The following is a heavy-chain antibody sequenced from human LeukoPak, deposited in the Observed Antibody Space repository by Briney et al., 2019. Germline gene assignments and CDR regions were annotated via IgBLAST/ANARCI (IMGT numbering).Heavy chain of an antibody. D-gene: IGHD6-13*01. J-gene: IGHJ4*02. CDR1: GYTFTSYD. CDR3: ARSTAAAVFDY. Sequence: GSVKVSCKASGYTFTSYDINWVRQATGQGLEWMGWMNSNSGNTGYAQKFQGRVTMTRNTSISTAYMELSSLRSEDTAVYYCARSTAAAVFDYWGQGTLVTVSS. V-gene: IGHV1-8*01. CDR2: MNSNSGNT.